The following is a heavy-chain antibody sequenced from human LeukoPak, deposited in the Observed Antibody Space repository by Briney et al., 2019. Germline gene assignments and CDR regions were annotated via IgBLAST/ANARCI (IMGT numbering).Heavy chain of an antibody. D-gene: IGHD3-10*01. CDR3: ARARDDYYASGSPPLDWFDP. J-gene: IGHJ5*02. CDR1: GGSISSSSYY. CDR2: IYYSGST. Sequence: SETLSLTCTVSGGSISSSSYYWGWIRQPPGKGLEWIGSIYYSGSTYYNPSLKSRVTISVDTSKNQFSLKLTSVTAADTAVYYCARARDDYYASGSPPLDWFDPWGQGTLVTVSA. V-gene: IGHV4-39*01.